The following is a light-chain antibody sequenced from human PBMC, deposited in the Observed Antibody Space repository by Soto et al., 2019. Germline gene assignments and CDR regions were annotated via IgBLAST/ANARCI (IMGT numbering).Light chain of an antibody. Sequence: QSALTQPASVSGSPGQSITISCTGTSNDVGGYNYVSWYQQHPGKAPKLMIYEVSNRPSGVSNHFSGSKSGNTASLTISGPQAEDEADYYCSSYTSSSTLVFGTGTQLTVL. J-gene: IGLJ7*01. V-gene: IGLV2-14*01. CDR2: EVS. CDR3: SSYTSSSTLV. CDR1: SNDVGGYNY.